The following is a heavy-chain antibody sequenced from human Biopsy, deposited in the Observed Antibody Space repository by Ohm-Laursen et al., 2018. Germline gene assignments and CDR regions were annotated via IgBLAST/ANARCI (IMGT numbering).Heavy chain of an antibody. Sequence: PSETLSLTYAVYGESFNGYYWSWIRQTPGKGLEWIGEINHSGRTNYNPSLKSRVTISVHTSKNQFSLKVRSVTAADTAVYYCVRGVDYYDPYHYYALDVWGQGTTVTVSS. CDR3: VRGVDYYDPYHYYALDV. V-gene: IGHV4-34*01. D-gene: IGHD3-22*01. CDR1: GESFNGYY. J-gene: IGHJ6*02. CDR2: INHSGRT.